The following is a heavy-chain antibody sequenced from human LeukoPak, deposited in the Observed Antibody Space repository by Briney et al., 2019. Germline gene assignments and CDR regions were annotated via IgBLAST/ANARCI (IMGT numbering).Heavy chain of an antibody. V-gene: IGHV3-23*01. J-gene: IGHJ4*02. CDR2: ISGSGGST. D-gene: IGHD3-16*01. CDR3: AKESEHYGSPPNH. Sequence: QAGGSLRLSCAASGFTFSSYGMSWVRQAPGKGLEWVSAISGSGGSTHYADSVKGRFTISRDNSKNTLYLQMNSLRAEDTAIYYCAKESEHYGSPPNHWGQGTLITVSS. CDR1: GFTFSSYG.